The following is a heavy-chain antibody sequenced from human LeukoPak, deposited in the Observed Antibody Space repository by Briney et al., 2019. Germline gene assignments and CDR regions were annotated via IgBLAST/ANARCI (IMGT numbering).Heavy chain of an antibody. Sequence: GGSLRLSCAASGFTFSSYAMHWVRQAPGRGLEWVAVISYDGSNKYYADSVKGRFTISRDNSKNTLYLQMNSLRAEDTAVYYCARIVAAASPFTYYYYGMDVWGQGTTVTVSS. D-gene: IGHD6-13*01. CDR2: ISYDGSNK. CDR3: ARIVAAASPFTYYYYGMDV. J-gene: IGHJ6*02. V-gene: IGHV3-30*14. CDR1: GFTFSSYA.